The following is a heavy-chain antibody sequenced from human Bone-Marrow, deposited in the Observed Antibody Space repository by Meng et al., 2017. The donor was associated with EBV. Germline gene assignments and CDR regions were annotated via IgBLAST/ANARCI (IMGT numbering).Heavy chain of an antibody. D-gene: IGHD6-19*01. CDR3: ARGAGYSSGWYGDPKYFQH. Sequence: HVRQQQGCAGLFKPAETRPLTFAVYVGSLSRYSCSWIHQPPGKGLEWIRKINHSVSTNYNPSLKSRVTISVDTSKNQFALKLSSVTAADTAVYYCARGAGYSSGWYGDPKYFQHWGQGTLVTVSS. CDR2: INHSVST. CDR1: VGSLSRYS. V-gene: IGHV4-34*01. J-gene: IGHJ1*01.